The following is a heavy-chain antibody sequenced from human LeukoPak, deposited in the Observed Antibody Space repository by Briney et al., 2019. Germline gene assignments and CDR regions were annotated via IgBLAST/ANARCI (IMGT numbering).Heavy chain of an antibody. CDR3: ARGDSGSYYYFDH. Sequence: PGASVKVSCKASGYTFTSYYMHWVRQAPGQGLEWMGIINPSGGSTSYAQKFQGRVTMTGDMSTSTLYMELSSLRSEDTAVYYCARGDSGSYYYFDHWGQGTLVTVSS. V-gene: IGHV1-46*01. CDR2: INPSGGST. CDR1: GYTFTSYY. J-gene: IGHJ4*02. D-gene: IGHD1-26*01.